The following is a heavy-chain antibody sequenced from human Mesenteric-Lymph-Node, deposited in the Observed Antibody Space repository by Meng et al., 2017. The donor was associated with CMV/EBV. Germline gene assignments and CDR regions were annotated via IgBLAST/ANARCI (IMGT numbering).Heavy chain of an antibody. CDR3: ARTHTSTSTKYFQH. J-gene: IGHJ1*01. CDR1: GGSVSSGSYS. CDR2: IYYSGST. V-gene: IGHV4-61*01. D-gene: IGHD2-2*01. Sequence: TVTGGSVSSGSYSWSWIRQPPGKGLEWIGYIYYSGSTNYNPSLKSRVTISVDTSKNQFSLKLSSVTAADTAVYYCARTHTSTSTKYFQHWGQGTLVTVSS.